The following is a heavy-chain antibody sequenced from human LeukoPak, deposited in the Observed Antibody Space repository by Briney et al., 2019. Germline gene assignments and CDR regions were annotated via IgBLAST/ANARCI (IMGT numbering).Heavy chain of an antibody. Sequence: SETLSLTCTISGDSISSRYHFWGWIRQPPGKGLEWIGCIYFRGSTYYSPSLKSRVTMSVDTSTNQFSLQLKSMTAADTAVYYCARAEKEGYYYIDAWGKGTTVTASS. CDR1: GDSISSRYHF. CDR3: ARAEKEGYYYIDA. J-gene: IGHJ6*03. CDR2: IYFRGST. V-gene: IGHV4-39*07.